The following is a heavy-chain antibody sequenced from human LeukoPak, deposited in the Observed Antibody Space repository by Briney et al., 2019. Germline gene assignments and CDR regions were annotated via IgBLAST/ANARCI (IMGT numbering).Heavy chain of an antibody. CDR1: GFIFSSYE. D-gene: IGHD3-16*01. V-gene: IGHV3-48*03. Sequence: GGSLRLSCAASGFIFSSYEMNWVRQAPGKGLEWVSYISSGGTSIYYADSVKGRFTISRDDAKNSPYLQMNSLRVEDTAVYYCARGRNWGPSWYMDVWGKGTTVTVSS. J-gene: IGHJ6*03. CDR2: ISSGGTSI. CDR3: ARGRNWGPSWYMDV.